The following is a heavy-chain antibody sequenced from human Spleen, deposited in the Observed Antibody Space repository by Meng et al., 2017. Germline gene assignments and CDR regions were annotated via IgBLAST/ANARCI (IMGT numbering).Heavy chain of an antibody. CDR2: IKQDGSEK. CDR1: GFTFSNAW. Sequence: GESLKISCAASGFTFSNAWMSWVRQAPGKGLEWVANIKQDGSEKYYVDSVKGRFTISRDNAKNSLYLQMNSLRAEDTAVYYCARELCGICFGEKYYFDYWGQGTLVTVSS. CDR3: ARELCGICFGEKYYFDY. V-gene: IGHV3-7*01. J-gene: IGHJ4*02. D-gene: IGHD3-10*01.